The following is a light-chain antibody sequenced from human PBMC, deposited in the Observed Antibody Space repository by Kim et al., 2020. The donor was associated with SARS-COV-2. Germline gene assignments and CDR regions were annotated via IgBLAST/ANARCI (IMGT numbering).Light chain of an antibody. CDR2: DVT. CDR3: CSYSTTSNVI. V-gene: IGLV2-14*03. Sequence: QSALTQPASVSGSPGQSITISCTGTRDDIGYLNFVSWYRQYPGKAPQLMIYDVTQRPSGISSRFSGSKSANTASLTISGLQTDDEAHYYCCSYSTTSNVIFGGGTQLTVL. CDR1: RDDIGYLNF. J-gene: IGLJ2*01.